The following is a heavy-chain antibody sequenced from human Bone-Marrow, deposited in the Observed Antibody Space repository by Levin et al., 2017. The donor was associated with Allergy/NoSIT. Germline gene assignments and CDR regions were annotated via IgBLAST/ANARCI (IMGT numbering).Heavy chain of an antibody. CDR1: GFTFDTFT. D-gene: IGHD3-9*01. Sequence: GGSLRLSCGASGFTFDTFTMSWVRQGPGRGLEWLADISGSGGRTYYADSVKGRFSISRDNSKNIVYLQMNSLRGEDTAVYYCAKNLGADEGEDILTGLFDYWGQGTLVTVSS. V-gene: IGHV3-23*01. J-gene: IGHJ4*02. CDR2: ISGSGGRT. CDR3: AKNLGADEGEDILTGLFDY.